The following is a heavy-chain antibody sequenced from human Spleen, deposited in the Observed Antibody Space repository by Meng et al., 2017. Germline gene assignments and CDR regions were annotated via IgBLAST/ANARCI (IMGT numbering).Heavy chain of an antibody. V-gene: IGHV3-11*01. CDR3: ARGRTTDI. CDR2: INSTGTIV. CDR1: GFTFSSYW. J-gene: IGHJ3*02. Sequence: GGSLRLSCAASGFTFSSYWMSWIRQAPGKGLECVSYINSTGTIVNYADSVKGRFTISRDNAKNSLYLQMNSLRAEDTAVYYCARGRTTDIYGQGTMVTVSS. D-gene: IGHD2/OR15-2a*01.